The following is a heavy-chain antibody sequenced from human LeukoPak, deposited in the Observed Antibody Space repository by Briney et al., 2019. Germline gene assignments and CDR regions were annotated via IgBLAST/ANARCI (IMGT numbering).Heavy chain of an antibody. V-gene: IGHV3-23*01. J-gene: IGHJ2*01. D-gene: IGHD2-15*01. Sequence: PWGSLRLSCAASGFTFSSHAMTWVRQAPGKGLEWVSGISDSVGSPYYADSVKGRFTISRDNSKNTLYLQMNSLRAEDTAVYYCAKCPRGYCSSVGCHWNWNFDLWGRGTLVTVSS. CDR2: ISDSVGSP. CDR3: AKCPRGYCSSVGCHWNWNFDL. CDR1: GFTFSSHA.